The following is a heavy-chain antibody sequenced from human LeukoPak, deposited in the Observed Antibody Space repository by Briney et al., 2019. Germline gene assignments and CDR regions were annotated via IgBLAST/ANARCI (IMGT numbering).Heavy chain of an antibody. CDR3: TREWDGMDV. CDR1: GFTFSSYS. Sequence: PGGSLRLSCAASGFTFSSYSMSWVRQAPGKGLEWVSYISSSSNFIYYADSVKGRFTISRDNAKNSLYLQMNSLRDEDTAVYYCTREWDGMDVWGQGTTVTVSS. D-gene: IGHD1-26*01. J-gene: IGHJ6*02. V-gene: IGHV3-48*02. CDR2: ISSSSNFI.